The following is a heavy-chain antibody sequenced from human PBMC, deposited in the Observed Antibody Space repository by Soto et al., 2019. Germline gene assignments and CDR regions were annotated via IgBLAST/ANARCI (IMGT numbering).Heavy chain of an antibody. V-gene: IGHV4-31*03. J-gene: IGHJ4*02. CDR1: GDSISRGAYY. Sequence: PSETLSLTCTVSGDSISRGAYYWTWIRQHPGKGLEWIGYISNSGSTYYNPSLKSRLTISVDTSKNQFSLKLSSVTAADTAVYYCARHWALGPPPDYWGQGTLVTVSS. D-gene: IGHD3-16*01. CDR2: ISNSGST. CDR3: ARHWALGPPPDY.